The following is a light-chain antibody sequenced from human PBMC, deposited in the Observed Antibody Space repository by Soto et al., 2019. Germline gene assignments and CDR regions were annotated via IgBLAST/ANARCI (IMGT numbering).Light chain of an antibody. CDR3: QQRSNWPRT. V-gene: IGKV3-11*01. CDR1: QTVRNNY. Sequence: EFVLTQSPGTLSLSPGERATLSCRASQTVRNNYLAWYQQRAGQAPRLLIYDASTRATGIPARFSGSGSGTDFTLTISSLEPEDFAVYFCQQRSNWPRTFGQGTKVDIK. J-gene: IGKJ1*01. CDR2: DAS.